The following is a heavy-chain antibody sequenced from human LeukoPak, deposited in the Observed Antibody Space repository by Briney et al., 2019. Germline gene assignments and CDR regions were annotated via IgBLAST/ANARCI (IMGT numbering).Heavy chain of an antibody. CDR2: IIPLFGTP. CDR3: ASATLRCSGGSCYEMDV. D-gene: IGHD2-15*01. J-gene: IGHJ6*04. Sequence: SVKVSCKASGGTFSSYTISWVRQAPGQGLEWMGGIIPLFGTPDYAQKFQDRLTITADKSTSTAYMELSSLRSEDAAVYYCASATLRCSGGSCYEMDVWGKGTTVTVSS. CDR1: GGTFSSYT. V-gene: IGHV1-69*06.